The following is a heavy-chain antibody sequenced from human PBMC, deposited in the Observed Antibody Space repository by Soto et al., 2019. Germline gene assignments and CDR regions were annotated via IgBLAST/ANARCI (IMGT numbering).Heavy chain of an antibody. CDR1: GNTFTYRY. V-gene: IGHV1-45*02. Sequence: QMQLVQSGAEVKRTGSTVTVSCKALGNTFTYRYLHWVRQAPGQALEWMGWITPLSGDGHYAHKFQERVTITRDRSINTAYMRMSSLRSEDTAMYYCASGGAGSGPFTWELPDHWGQGTLVTVSS. J-gene: IGHJ4*02. D-gene: IGHD1-26*01. CDR2: ITPLSGDG. CDR3: ASGGAGSGPFTWELPDH.